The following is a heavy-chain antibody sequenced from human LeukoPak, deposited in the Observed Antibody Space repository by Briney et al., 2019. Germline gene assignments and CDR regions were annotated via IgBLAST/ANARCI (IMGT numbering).Heavy chain of an antibody. V-gene: IGHV3-23*01. CDR1: GFTFSSYA. CDR3: AKDQQWLVTFDY. Sequence: GGSLRLSCVASGFTFSSYAMSWVRQAPGKGLEWVSAISGSGGSTYYADSVKGRFTISRDNSKNTLYLQMNSLRAEDTAVYYCAKDQQWLVTFDYWGQGTLVTVSS. D-gene: IGHD6-19*01. J-gene: IGHJ4*02. CDR2: ISGSGGST.